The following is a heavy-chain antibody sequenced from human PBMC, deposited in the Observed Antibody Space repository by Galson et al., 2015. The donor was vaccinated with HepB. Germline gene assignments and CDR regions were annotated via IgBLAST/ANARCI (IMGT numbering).Heavy chain of an antibody. D-gene: IGHD6-13*01. V-gene: IGHV3-30-3*01. Sequence: SLRLSCAASGFTFSSYAMHWVRQAPGKGLEWVAVISYDGSNKYYADSVKGRFTISRDNSKNTLYLQMNSLRAEDTAVYYCAKDRSSWSPGDAFDIWGQGTMVTVSS. CDR2: ISYDGSNK. J-gene: IGHJ3*02. CDR1: GFTFSSYA. CDR3: AKDRSSWSPGDAFDI.